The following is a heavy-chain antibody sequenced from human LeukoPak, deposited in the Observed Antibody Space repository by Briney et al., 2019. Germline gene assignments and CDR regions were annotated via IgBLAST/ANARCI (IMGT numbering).Heavy chain of an antibody. J-gene: IGHJ3*02. D-gene: IGHD5-12*01. CDR1: GGSFSGYY. CDR2: INHSGST. Sequence: PSETLSLTCAVYGGSFSGYYWSWIRQPPGKGLEWIGEINHSGSTNYNPSLKSRVTISVDTSKNQFSLKLSSVTAADTAVYYCARPKERWLPYDAFDIWGQGTTVTVSS. CDR3: ARPKERWLPYDAFDI. V-gene: IGHV4-34*01.